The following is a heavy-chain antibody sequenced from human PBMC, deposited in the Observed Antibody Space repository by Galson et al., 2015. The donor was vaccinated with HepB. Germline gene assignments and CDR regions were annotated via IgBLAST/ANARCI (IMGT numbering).Heavy chain of an antibody. V-gene: IGHV3-30-3*01. D-gene: IGHD6-19*01. CDR2: ISYDGSNK. CDR1: GFTFSSYA. J-gene: IGHJ5*02. CDR3: ARDGSGWSDNWFDP. Sequence: SLRLSCAASGFTFSSYAMHWVRQAPGKGLEWVAVISYDGSNKYYADSVKGRFTISRDNSKNTLYLQMNSLRAEDTAVYYCARDGSGWSDNWFDPWGQGTLVTVSS.